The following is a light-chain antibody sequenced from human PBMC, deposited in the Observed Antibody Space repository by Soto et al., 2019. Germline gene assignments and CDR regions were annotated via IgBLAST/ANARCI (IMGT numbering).Light chain of an antibody. J-gene: IGKJ5*01. CDR2: GAS. Sequence: EIVLTQSPGTLSLSPWERATLSCRASQSVSNNYLAWYQQKPGQAPRLLIYGASNRATGIPDRFSGSGSGTEFTLTISSLQSEDFAVYYCQQYNNWSFGQGTRLEI. V-gene: IGKV3D-15*01. CDR3: QQYNNWS. CDR1: QSVSNN.